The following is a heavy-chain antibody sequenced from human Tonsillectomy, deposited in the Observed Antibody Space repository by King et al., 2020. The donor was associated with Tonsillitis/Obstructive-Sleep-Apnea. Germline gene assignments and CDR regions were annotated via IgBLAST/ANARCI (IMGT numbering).Heavy chain of an antibody. V-gene: IGHV3-30*04. J-gene: IGHJ4*02. Sequence: VQLVESGGGVVQPGRSLRLSCAASGFTFSSYAMHWVRQAPGKGLEWVAVISYDGSNKNYADSVKGRFTIPRDNSKNTLYLQMNSLRAEATAVYYCARDPGWNDPYFDYWGQGTLVTVSS. D-gene: IGHD1-1*01. CDR2: ISYDGSNK. CDR3: ARDPGWNDPYFDY. CDR1: GFTFSSYA.